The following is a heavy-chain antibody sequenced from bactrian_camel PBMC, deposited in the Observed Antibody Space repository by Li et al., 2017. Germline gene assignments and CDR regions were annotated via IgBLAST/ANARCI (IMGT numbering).Heavy chain of an antibody. CDR3: AADHSYECYSGSWSHAPLYNY. J-gene: IGHJ4*01. CDR2: INSGGTI. Sequence: DVQLVESGGKLVKPGGSLRLSCAASGFSAGSHVMNWVRQAPGKGLEWVAGINSGGTIFYADSVKGRFTISTDNSKNTVYLQMNSLKPEDTGTYYRAADHSYECYSGSWSHAPLYNYWGQGTQVTVS. V-gene: IGHV3S10*01. D-gene: IGHD3*01. CDR1: GFSAGSHV.